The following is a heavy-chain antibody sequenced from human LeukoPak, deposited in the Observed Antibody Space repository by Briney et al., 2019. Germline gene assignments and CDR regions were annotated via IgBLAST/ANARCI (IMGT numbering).Heavy chain of an antibody. Sequence: PSETLSLTCTVSGGSISSYYWSWIRQPAGKGLEWIGRIYTSGSTNYNPSLKSRVTMSVGTSKNQFSLKLSSVTAADTAVYYCARESGDYGHWYFDLWGRGTLVTVSS. CDR1: GGSISSYY. V-gene: IGHV4-4*07. CDR2: IYTSGST. D-gene: IGHD4-17*01. J-gene: IGHJ2*01. CDR3: ARESGDYGHWYFDL.